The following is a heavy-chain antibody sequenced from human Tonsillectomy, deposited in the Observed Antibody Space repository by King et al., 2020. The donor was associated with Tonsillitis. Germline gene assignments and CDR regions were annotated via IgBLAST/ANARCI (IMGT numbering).Heavy chain of an antibody. Sequence: QVQLVESGGGVVQPGGSLRLSCATSAFTFSYFGMHWVRQAPGKGLEWVAVVSNDGSKKYYAESVKGRFTISRDNSKSTLYLQMSSLRGDDTAVYYCAKGAYNNLAPFDYWGQGTLVSVSS. CDR3: AKGAYNNLAPFDY. CDR2: VSNDGSKK. D-gene: IGHD4-11*01. J-gene: IGHJ4*02. V-gene: IGHV3-30*18. CDR1: AFTFSYFG.